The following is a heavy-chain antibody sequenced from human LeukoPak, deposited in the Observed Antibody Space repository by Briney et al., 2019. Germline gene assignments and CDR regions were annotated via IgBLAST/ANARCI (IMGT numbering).Heavy chain of an antibody. D-gene: IGHD1-1*01. V-gene: IGHV1-46*01. CDR1: GYTFTIYY. Sequence: ASVKVSFKASGYTFTIYYMHWVRQAPGQGLEWMGLINPSGGSTSYAQKFQGRVTMTRDTSTSTVYMELSSLRSEDTAVYYCARDQLYYFDYWGQGTLVTVSS. J-gene: IGHJ4*02. CDR3: ARDQLYYFDY. CDR2: INPSGGST.